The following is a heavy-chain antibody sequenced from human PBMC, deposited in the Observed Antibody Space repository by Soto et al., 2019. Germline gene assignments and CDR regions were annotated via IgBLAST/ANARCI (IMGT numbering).Heavy chain of an antibody. J-gene: IGHJ3*02. Sequence: SETLSLTCAVYGGSFSGYYWRWIRQPPGKGLEWIGEINHSGSTNYNPTLNSRVTISVDTSKSQFSLKLSSVTVADMAAYYCARGSKYRVAFEIWGQGTMVTVSS. D-gene: IGHD6-6*01. CDR3: ARGSKYRVAFEI. V-gene: IGHV4-34*01. CDR1: GGSFSGYY. CDR2: INHSGST.